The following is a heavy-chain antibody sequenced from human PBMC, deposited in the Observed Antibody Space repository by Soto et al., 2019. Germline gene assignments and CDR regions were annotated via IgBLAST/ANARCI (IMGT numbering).Heavy chain of an antibody. CDR3: ARDLGNEYYDSSGYSFGY. Sequence: SETLSLTCTVSGGSISSYYWSWIRQPPGKGLEWIWYIYYSGNTNYNPSLKSRVTISVDTSKNQFSLKLSSVTAADTAVYYCARDLGNEYYDSSGYSFGYWGQGTLVTVSS. V-gene: IGHV4-59*01. D-gene: IGHD3-22*01. CDR2: IYYSGNT. J-gene: IGHJ4*02. CDR1: GGSISSYY.